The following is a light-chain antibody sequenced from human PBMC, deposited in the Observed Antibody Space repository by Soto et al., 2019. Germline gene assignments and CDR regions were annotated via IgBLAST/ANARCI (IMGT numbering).Light chain of an antibody. V-gene: IGKV3-11*01. CDR3: QQRSSLPWT. Sequence: EIVLTQSPATLSLSPGERATLSCRASQSVSFYFAWYQQTPGQAPRLLVYDVSNRAPGVPARFSGSGSETDFTLTISSLGPEDFAIYHSQQRSSLPWTFGQGTNVEIK. CDR2: DVS. CDR1: QSVSFY. J-gene: IGKJ1*01.